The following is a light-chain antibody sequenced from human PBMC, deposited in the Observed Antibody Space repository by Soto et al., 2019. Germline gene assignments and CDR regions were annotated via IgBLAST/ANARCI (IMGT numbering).Light chain of an antibody. V-gene: IGLV1-40*01. CDR3: QSYDSSLNYV. CDR2: GNS. CDR1: SSNIGAGYD. Sequence: QSVLTQPPSVSGAPGQRVTISCTGSSSNIGAGYDVHWYQQHPGTAPKLLLYGNSNRPSGVPNRFSGSKSGTSASLAITGLQAEDEADYYCQSYDSSLNYVFGTGTKLTVL. J-gene: IGLJ1*01.